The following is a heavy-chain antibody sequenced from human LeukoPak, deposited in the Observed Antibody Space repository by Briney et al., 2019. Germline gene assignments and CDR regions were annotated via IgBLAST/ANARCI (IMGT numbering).Heavy chain of an antibody. D-gene: IGHD6-13*01. CDR2: IYYSGST. Sequence: SETLSLTCTVSGGSISSSSYYWGWIRQPPGKGLEWIGSIYYSGSTYYNPSLKSRVTISVDTSKNQFSLKLSSVTAADTAVYYCARDPPAAAAGMTWGQGTLVTVSS. V-gene: IGHV4-39*07. CDR3: ARDPPAAAAGMT. CDR1: GGSISSSSYY. J-gene: IGHJ4*02.